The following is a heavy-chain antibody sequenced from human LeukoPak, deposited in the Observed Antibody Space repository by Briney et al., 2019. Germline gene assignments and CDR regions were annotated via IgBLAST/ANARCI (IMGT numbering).Heavy chain of an antibody. Sequence: PSETLSLTCTVSGGSISSYYWSWIRQPPGKGLEWIGYIYYSGSTNYNPSLKSRVTISVDTSKNQFSLKLSSVTAADTAVYYCARELRFPRYMDVWGKGTTVTVSS. V-gene: IGHV4-59*12. D-gene: IGHD3-3*01. J-gene: IGHJ6*03. CDR2: IYYSGST. CDR1: GGSISSYY. CDR3: ARELRFPRYMDV.